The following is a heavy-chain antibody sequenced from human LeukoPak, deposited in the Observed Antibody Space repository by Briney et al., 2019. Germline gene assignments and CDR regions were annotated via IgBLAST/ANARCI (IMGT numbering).Heavy chain of an antibody. Sequence: SETLSLTCAVYGGSFSGYYWSWIRQPPGKGLEWIGEINHSGSTNYNPSLKSRVTISVDTSKNQFSLKLSSVTAADTAMYYCASSGHTPPGAFDIWGQGTMVTVSS. V-gene: IGHV4-34*01. CDR1: GGSFSGYY. CDR2: INHSGST. J-gene: IGHJ3*02. D-gene: IGHD2-15*01. CDR3: ASSGHTPPGAFDI.